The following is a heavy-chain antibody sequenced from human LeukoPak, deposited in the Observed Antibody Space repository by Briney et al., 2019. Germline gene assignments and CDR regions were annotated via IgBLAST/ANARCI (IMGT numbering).Heavy chain of an antibody. V-gene: IGHV4-59*10. Sequence: PSETLSLTCAVYGGSFSGYYWSWIRQPAGKGLEWIGRIYTSGSTNYNPSLKSRVTMSVDTSKNQFSLKLSSVTAADTAVYYCATSKWGYFVPGPLDYWGQGTLVTISS. D-gene: IGHD3-9*01. CDR2: IYTSGST. CDR1: GGSFSGYY. CDR3: ATSKWGYFVPGPLDY. J-gene: IGHJ4*02.